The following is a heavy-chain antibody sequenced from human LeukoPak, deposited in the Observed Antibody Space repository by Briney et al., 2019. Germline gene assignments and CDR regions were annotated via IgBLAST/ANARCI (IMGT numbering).Heavy chain of an antibody. CDR1: GGSISSGGYY. CDR3: ARRQQTGGDNGLHNWFDP. D-gene: IGHD5-24*01. J-gene: IGHJ5*02. Sequence: SETLSLTCTVSGGSISSGGYYWSWTRQHPGKGLEWIGYIYYSGSTYYNPSLKSRVTISVDMSENQISLNMRSVTAADTAIYYCARRQQTGGDNGLHNWFDPWGQGILVTVSS. V-gene: IGHV4-31*03. CDR2: IYYSGST.